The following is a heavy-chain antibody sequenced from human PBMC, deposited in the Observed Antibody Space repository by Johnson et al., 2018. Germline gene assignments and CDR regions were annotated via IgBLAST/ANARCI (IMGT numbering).Heavy chain of an antibody. J-gene: IGHJ4*02. CDR2: IKGNGVET. Sequence: VQLVESVGGLVQRGGSLTLSCTASGFTFTYYALTWVRQAPGKGLEWVSTIKGNGVETYYADSVKGRFTISRVNSKNTLYLQINTLRAEDTAVYYCAKDLPDPGFQPFDSWGQGTLVTVSS. CDR3: AKDLPDPGFQPFDS. D-gene: IGHD2/OR15-2a*01. V-gene: IGHV3-23*04. CDR1: GFTFTYYA.